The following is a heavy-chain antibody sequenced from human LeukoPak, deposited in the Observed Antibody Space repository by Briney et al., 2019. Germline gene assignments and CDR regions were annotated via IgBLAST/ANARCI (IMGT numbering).Heavy chain of an antibody. CDR2: IYYSGST. CDR3: ARRTRGTYQFDY. J-gene: IGHJ4*02. Sequence: SETLSLTCTVSGGSISSYYWSWIRQPPGKGLEGIGYIYYSGSTDYSPSLKSRVTISVDTSKNQFSLKLSSVTAADTAVYYCARRTRGTYQFDYWGQGTLVTVSS. CDR1: GGSISSYY. V-gene: IGHV4-59*01. D-gene: IGHD1-7*01.